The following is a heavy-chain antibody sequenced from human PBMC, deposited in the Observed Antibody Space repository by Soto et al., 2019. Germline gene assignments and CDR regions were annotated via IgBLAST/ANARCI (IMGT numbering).Heavy chain of an antibody. CDR3: SEVQFGVVRDDAFDI. Sequence: GGSLRLSCAASEFTFDDYAMHWVRQAPGKGLEWVSGISWNSGSIGYADSVKGRFTISRDNAKNSLYLQMNSLRAEDTALYYCSEVQFGVVRDDAFDIWGQGTMVTVSS. CDR1: EFTFDDYA. V-gene: IGHV3-9*01. J-gene: IGHJ3*02. D-gene: IGHD3-3*01. CDR2: ISWNSGSI.